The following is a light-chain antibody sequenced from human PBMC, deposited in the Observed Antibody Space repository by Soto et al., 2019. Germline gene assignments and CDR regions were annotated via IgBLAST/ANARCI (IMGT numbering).Light chain of an antibody. CDR3: GTWDNSQSAYL. V-gene: IGLV1-51*01. CDR2: DND. CDR1: SSNIGRNF. J-gene: IGLJ1*01. Sequence: QSVLTQPPSVSAAPGQKVTISCSGSSSNIGRNFVFWYQQLPGTAPKLLIDDNDRRPSGIPDRFSGSKSGTSATLCIAGLQPGDEADYYCGTWDNSQSAYLFGTGTKVTVL.